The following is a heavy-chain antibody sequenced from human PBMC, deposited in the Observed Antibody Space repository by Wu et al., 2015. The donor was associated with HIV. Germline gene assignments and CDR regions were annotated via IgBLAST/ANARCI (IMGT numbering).Heavy chain of an antibody. J-gene: IGHJ4*02. CDR2: TNPNSGGT. V-gene: IGHV1-2*02. Sequence: QVHLVQFGAEVKKPGSSVKVTCKASGDGFTSYAVSWVRQAPGQGLEWMGWTNPNSGGTNYAQKFQDRVTLTRDTSITTVYMEMSGLRSDDTAVYYCARDYYDVLTTYSHYFFDLWGQGTLVTVSS. CDR1: GDGFTSYA. D-gene: IGHD3-9*01. CDR3: ARDYYDVLTTYSHYFFDL.